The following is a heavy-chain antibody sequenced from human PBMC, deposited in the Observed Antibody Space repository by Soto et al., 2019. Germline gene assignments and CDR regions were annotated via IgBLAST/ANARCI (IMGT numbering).Heavy chain of an antibody. Sequence: QVQLVESGGGVVQPGRSLRLSCTASGFTFNGYGMHWVRQAPGKGLEWLAIIWYDGSTQYYADSVKGRFFISRDNSRNXXSLQMNSLRAEDTAVYYCVRDGYCKSGDCSNGEDYWGQGTLVIVSS. CDR3: VRDGYCKSGDCSNGEDY. J-gene: IGHJ4*02. CDR2: IWYDGSTQ. CDR1: GFTFNGYG. V-gene: IGHV3-33*01. D-gene: IGHD2-21*02.